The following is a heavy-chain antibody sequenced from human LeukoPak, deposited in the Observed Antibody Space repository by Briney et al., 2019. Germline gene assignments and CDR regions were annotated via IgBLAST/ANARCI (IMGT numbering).Heavy chain of an antibody. V-gene: IGHV3-23*01. J-gene: IGHJ4*02. CDR1: GFTFSSYA. Sequence: GGSLRLSCAASGFTFSSYAMSWVRQAPGKGLEWVSVISGSGGSTYYADSVKGRFTISRDNSKNTLYLQMNSLRAEDTAVYYCATDYDSSGYYYPAFDYWGQGTLVTVSS. D-gene: IGHD3-22*01. CDR3: ATDYDSSGYYYPAFDY. CDR2: ISGSGGST.